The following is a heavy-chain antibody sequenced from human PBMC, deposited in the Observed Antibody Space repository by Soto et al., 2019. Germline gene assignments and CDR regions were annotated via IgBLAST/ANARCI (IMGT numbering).Heavy chain of an antibody. Sequence: QVQLVESGGGVVQPGRSLRLSCAASGFTFSSYGMHWVRQAPGKGLEWVAVILYDGRKKYYADSVKGRFTISRDNSKKTMYLQMSSLRGEDTALYYCVKDGSSGWPYFGDMDVWGRGTTVTVSS. CDR1: GFTFSSYG. CDR2: ILYDGRKK. D-gene: IGHD6-19*01. CDR3: VKDGSSGWPYFGDMDV. J-gene: IGHJ6*02. V-gene: IGHV3-30*18.